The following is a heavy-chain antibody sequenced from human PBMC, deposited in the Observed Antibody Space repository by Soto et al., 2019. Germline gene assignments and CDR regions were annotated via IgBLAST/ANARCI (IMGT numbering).Heavy chain of an antibody. V-gene: IGHV3-30*18. D-gene: IGHD1-7*01. CDR2: ISYDGGNK. Sequence: GSLRLSCAASGFTFSSYGMHWVRQAPGKGLEWVAVISYDGGNKYYADSVKGRFTISRDNSKNTLYLQMNSLRAEDTAVYYCEKPQNPRYNWNYVGYYYGMDVWGQVTTVTVSS. J-gene: IGHJ6*02. CDR3: EKPQNPRYNWNYVGYYYGMDV. CDR1: GFTFSSYG.